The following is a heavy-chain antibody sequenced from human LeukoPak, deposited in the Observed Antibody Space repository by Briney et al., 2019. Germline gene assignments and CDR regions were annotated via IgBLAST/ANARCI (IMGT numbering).Heavy chain of an antibody. Sequence: GGSVKVSCKASGGTFSSYAISWVRQAPGQGLEGMGRIIPIFGTANYAQKLQGRVTITTDESASTAYMELSSLRSEDTAVYYCARYNSDAFDMWGQGTMVTVSS. CDR1: GGTFSSYA. V-gene: IGHV1-69*05. D-gene: IGHD1-14*01. CDR2: IIPIFGTA. J-gene: IGHJ3*02. CDR3: ARYNSDAFDM.